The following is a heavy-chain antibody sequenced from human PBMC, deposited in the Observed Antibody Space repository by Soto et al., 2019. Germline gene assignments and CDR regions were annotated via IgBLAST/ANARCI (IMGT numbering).Heavy chain of an antibody. Sequence: PSETLSLTCTVSGGSISSSSYYWGWIRQPPGKGLEWIGSIYYSGSTYYNPSLKSRVTISVDTSKNQFSLKLSSVTAADTAVYYCARQRVEMATIGWFDPWGQGTLVTVSS. CDR2: IYYSGST. D-gene: IGHD5-12*01. V-gene: IGHV4-39*01. J-gene: IGHJ5*02. CDR1: GGSISSSSYY. CDR3: ARQRVEMATIGWFDP.